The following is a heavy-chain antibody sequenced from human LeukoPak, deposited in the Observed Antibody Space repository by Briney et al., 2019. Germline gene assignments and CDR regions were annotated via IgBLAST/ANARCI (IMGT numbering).Heavy chain of an antibody. CDR1: GFTFSTYE. CDR2: ISSSDSTI. Sequence: GGSLRLSCAASGFTFSTYEMNWVRQAPGKGLEWVSYISSSDSTIYYTDSVKGRFTISRGNAKNSLFLQMNSLRAEDTAVYYCAREIVGAPISPGFFDYWGQGTLVTVSS. V-gene: IGHV3-48*03. J-gene: IGHJ4*02. CDR3: AREIVGAPISPGFFDY. D-gene: IGHD1-26*01.